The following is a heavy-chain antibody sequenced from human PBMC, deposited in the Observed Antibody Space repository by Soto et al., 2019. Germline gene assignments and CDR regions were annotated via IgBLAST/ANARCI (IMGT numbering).Heavy chain of an antibody. Sequence: EVQLLESGGGLVQPGGSLRLSCAASGFTFSNYAMTWVRQAPGKGLEWVSGISGSGSSIYYADSGKGRFTISIDNSKNTLYLQMHSLRAEDTAVYYCAKGGDRSSWKNWSAPWGQGTLVTVSS. CDR1: GFTFSNYA. V-gene: IGHV3-23*01. D-gene: IGHD6-13*01. CDR2: ISGSGSSI. CDR3: AKGGDRSSWKNWSAP. J-gene: IGHJ5*02.